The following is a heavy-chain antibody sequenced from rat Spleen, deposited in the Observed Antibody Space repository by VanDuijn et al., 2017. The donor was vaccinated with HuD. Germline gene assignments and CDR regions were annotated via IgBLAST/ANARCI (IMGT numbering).Heavy chain of an antibody. CDR2: ISYSGTT. CDR3: ARPANYGGGYYFDY. V-gene: IGHV3-1*01. Sequence: EVQLQESGPGLVKPSQSLSLTCSVTGFSITSNYWAWIRKFPGNKMEWIGHISYSGTTSYNPSLKSRISISRDTSKNQFFLQLNSVTTEDTATYYGARPANYGGGYYFDYWGQGFMVTVSS. D-gene: IGHD1-11*01. J-gene: IGHJ2*01. CDR1: GFSITSNY.